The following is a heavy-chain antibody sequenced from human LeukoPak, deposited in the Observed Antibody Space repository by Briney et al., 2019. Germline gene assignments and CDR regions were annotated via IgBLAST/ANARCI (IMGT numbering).Heavy chain of an antibody. CDR2: INHSGST. CDR1: GGSISNSDYS. V-gene: IGHV4-39*07. D-gene: IGHD3-16*01. CDR3: ARKRVGEPYFDY. J-gene: IGHJ4*02. Sequence: PSETLSLTCTVSGGSISNSDYSWGWIRQPPGKGLEWIGEINHSGSTNYNPSLKSRVTISVDTSKNQFSLKLSSVTAADTAVYYCARKRVGEPYFDYWGQGTLVTVSS.